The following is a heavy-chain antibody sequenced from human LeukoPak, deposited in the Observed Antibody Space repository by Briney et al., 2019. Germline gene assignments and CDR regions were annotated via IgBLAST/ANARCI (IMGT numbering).Heavy chain of an antibody. D-gene: IGHD6-13*01. Sequence: TSSETLSLTCTVSGYSISSGYYWGWIRQPPGKGLEWIGSIYHSGSTYYNPSLKSRVTISVDTSKNQFSLKLKSVTPEDTAVYYCARNLIPEQLVLNFWGQGTLVTVSS. CDR3: ARNLIPEQLVLNF. J-gene: IGHJ4*02. CDR2: IYHSGST. V-gene: IGHV4-38-2*02. CDR1: GYSISSGYY.